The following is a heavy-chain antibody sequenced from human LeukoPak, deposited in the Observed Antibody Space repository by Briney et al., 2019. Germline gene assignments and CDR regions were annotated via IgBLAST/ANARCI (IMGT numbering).Heavy chain of an antibody. CDR3: ARELGYCSGGSCSSYHDY. D-gene: IGHD2-15*01. CDR2: IWYDASNK. J-gene: IGHJ4*02. CDR1: GFTFSSYG. V-gene: IGHV3-33*01. Sequence: QSGGSLRLSCAASGFTFSSYGMHWVCQAPGKGLEWVAVIWYDASNKYYADSVKGRFTISRDNPKNTLYLQMNSLRAEDTAVYYCARELGYCSGGSCSSYHDYWGQGTLVTVSS.